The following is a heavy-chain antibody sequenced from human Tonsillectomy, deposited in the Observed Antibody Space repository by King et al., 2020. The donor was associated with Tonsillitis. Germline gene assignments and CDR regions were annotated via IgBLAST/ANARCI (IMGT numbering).Heavy chain of an antibody. D-gene: IGHD3-10*01. CDR2: IHHSGST. V-gene: IGHV4-4*02. J-gene: IGHJ4*02. CDR3: ERSGGDYYGSGSHYNFFDY. Sequence: MQLQESGPGLVKPSGTLSLTCAVSGGSISSSNWWNWVRQPPGKGLEWIGEIHHSGSTNYNPSLKSRVTISVDKSKNQFSLKLSSVTPADTAVYYCERSGGDYYGSGSHYNFFDYWGQGTLVTVSS. CDR1: GGSISSSNW.